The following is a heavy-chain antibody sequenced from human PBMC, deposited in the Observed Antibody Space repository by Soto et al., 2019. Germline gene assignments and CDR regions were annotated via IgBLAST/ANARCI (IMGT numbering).Heavy chain of an antibody. Sequence: SETLSLTCAVYGGSFSGYYWSWIRQPPGKGLEWIGEINHSGSTNYNPSLKSRVTISVDTSKNQFSLKLSSVTAADTAVYYCARGRHIVVVPAAISPNLDYWGQGTLVTVSS. J-gene: IGHJ4*02. CDR2: INHSGST. CDR1: GGSFSGYY. V-gene: IGHV4-34*01. CDR3: ARGRHIVVVPAAISPNLDY. D-gene: IGHD2-2*02.